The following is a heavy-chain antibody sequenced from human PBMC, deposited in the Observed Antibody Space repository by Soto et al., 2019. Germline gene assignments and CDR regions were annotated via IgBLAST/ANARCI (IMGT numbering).Heavy chain of an antibody. CDR1: GGSISRSNW. CDR3: ASRIAAARTDEAEYFQH. CDR2: IYHSGST. V-gene: IGHV4-4*02. J-gene: IGHJ1*01. D-gene: IGHD6-13*01. Sequence: KASETLSLTCAVSGGSISRSNWWSWVRQPPGKGLEWIGEIYHSGSTNYNPSLKSRVTISVDKSKNQLSLKLTSVTAADTAVYYCASRIAAARTDEAEYFQHWGQGTLVTVSS.